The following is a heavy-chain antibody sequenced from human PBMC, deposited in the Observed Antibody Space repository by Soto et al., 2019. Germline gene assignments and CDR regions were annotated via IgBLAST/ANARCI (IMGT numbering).Heavy chain of an antibody. V-gene: IGHV1-3*01. J-gene: IGHJ3*02. CDR2: VNGANGVT. D-gene: IGHD1-26*01. CDR3: ARINSGTHRDAAFAM. CDR1: GYTFNADA. Sequence: VQLVQSGAEVKPPGASVKVSCRTSGYTFNADALHWVRQAPGQGLEWMGWVNGANGVTKFSQKFQGRVTITRDTFATTAYMERSSLRSEDTAVYFCARINSGTHRDAAFAMWGQGTTVNVAS.